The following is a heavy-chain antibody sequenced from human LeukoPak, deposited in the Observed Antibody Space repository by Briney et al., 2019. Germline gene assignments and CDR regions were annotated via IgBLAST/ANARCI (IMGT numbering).Heavy chain of an antibody. D-gene: IGHD6-19*01. CDR3: AKRGDRSAWSYYFDY. CDR2: ISGSGTST. V-gene: IGHV3-23*01. Sequence: PGGSLRLSCAASGCTFTNYAMSWVRQAPGKGLEWVSAISGSGTSTYYADSVKGRFTISRGNSENTLYLQMSSLTDEDTAVYFCAKRGDRSAWSYYFDYWGQGTLVAVSS. CDR1: GCTFTNYA. J-gene: IGHJ4*02.